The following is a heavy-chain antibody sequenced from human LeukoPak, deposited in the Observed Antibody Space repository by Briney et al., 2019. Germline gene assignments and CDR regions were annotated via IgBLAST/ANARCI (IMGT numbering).Heavy chain of an antibody. CDR3: ARDGLPFKDYFDY. J-gene: IGHJ4*02. V-gene: IGHV1-69*05. CDR1: GYTFTSYD. Sequence: GGSVKVSCKASGYTFTSYDINWVRQAPGQGLEWMGRIIPIFGTANYAQKFQGRVTITTDESTSTAYMELSSLRSEDTAVYYCARDGLPFKDYFDYWGQGTLVTVSS. D-gene: IGHD3-16*01. CDR2: IIPIFGTA.